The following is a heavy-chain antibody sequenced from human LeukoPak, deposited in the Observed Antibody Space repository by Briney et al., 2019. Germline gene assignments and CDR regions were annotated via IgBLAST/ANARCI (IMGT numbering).Heavy chain of an antibody. CDR2: ISSSSSYI. V-gene: IGHV3-21*01. CDR3: AREPGHGELDY. D-gene: IGHD4-17*01. Sequence: GGSLRLSCAASGFTFSSYSMNWVRQAPGKGLEWVPSISSSSSYIYYADSVKGRFTISRDNAENSLYLQMNSLRAEDTAVYYCAREPGHGELDYWGQGTLVTVSS. CDR1: GFTFSSYS. J-gene: IGHJ4*02.